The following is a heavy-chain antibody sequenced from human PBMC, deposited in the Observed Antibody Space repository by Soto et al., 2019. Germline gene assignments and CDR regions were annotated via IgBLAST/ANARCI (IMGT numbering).Heavy chain of an antibody. Sequence: GASVKVSCKTFGYSFIGYYMHWVRQAPGQGLEWMGGINPNSGGTDYAQEFQGRVTMTRDKSISTVYMELNGLTSDDAAVYFCARRIPDGKFDSWGRGTQVTVSS. CDR3: ARRIPDGKFDS. D-gene: IGHD1-1*01. J-gene: IGHJ4*02. CDR1: GYSFIGYY. CDR2: INPNSGGT. V-gene: IGHV1-2*02.